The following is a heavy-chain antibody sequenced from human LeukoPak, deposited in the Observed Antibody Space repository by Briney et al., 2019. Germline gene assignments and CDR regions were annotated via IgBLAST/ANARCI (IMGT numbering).Heavy chain of an antibody. D-gene: IGHD3-10*01. CDR1: GGSISSSNW. J-gene: IGHJ4*02. Sequence: PSGTLSLTCAVSGGSISSSNWWSWVRQPPGKGLEWIGFIYYSGNTNYNPSLKSRVTISVDTSKNQFSLKLSSMTAADTAVYYCARGALLWFGDRMEYYSDYWGQGTLLTVSS. V-gene: IGHV4-4*02. CDR2: IYYSGNT. CDR3: ARGALLWFGDRMEYYSDY.